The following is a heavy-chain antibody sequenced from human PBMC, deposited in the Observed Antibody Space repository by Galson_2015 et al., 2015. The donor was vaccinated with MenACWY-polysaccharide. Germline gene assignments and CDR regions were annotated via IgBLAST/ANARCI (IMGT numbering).Heavy chain of an antibody. D-gene: IGHD3-22*01. J-gene: IGHJ4*02. CDR3: ARTFTSGYYYVGY. CDR2: IYYSGGT. CDR1: GGSVSSSSYF. V-gene: IGHV4-39*01. Sequence: SETLSLTCTVSGGSVSSSSYFWGWIRQSPGKGPEWIGSIYYSGGTYYNPSLKSRVTISVDTSKNQFSLQLSSVTAADTAVYYCARTFTSGYYYVGYWGQGTLVTVSS.